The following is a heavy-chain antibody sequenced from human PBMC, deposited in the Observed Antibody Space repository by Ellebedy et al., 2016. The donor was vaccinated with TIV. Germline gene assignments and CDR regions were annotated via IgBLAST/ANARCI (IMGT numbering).Heavy chain of an antibody. V-gene: IGHV1-18*01. CDR2: ISGYNGNT. Sequence: ASVKVSCKASGYSFTGYGISWVRQAPGQGLEWMGWISGYNGNTNYAEKFQGRVAMTSDTSTSTAYMELRNLISDDTAVYFCARAGLFSFGDAVDIWGQGTMVTVSP. D-gene: IGHD3-10*01. CDR3: ARAGLFSFGDAVDI. CDR1: GYSFTGYG. J-gene: IGHJ3*02.